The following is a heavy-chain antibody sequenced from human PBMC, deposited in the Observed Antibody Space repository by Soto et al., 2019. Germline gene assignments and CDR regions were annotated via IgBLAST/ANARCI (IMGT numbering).Heavy chain of an antibody. V-gene: IGHV3-53*04. CDR3: ARDGVWSGYRTRRGY. CDR2: IYSGGST. CDR1: GFTVSSNY. D-gene: IGHD3-3*01. J-gene: IGHJ4*02. Sequence: EVQLVESGGGLVQSGGSLRLSCAASGFTVSSNYMSWVRQAPGKGLEWVSVIYSGGSTYYADSVKGRFTISRHNSKNTLYLQMNSLRAEDTAVYYCARDGVWSGYRTRRGYWGQGTLVTVSS.